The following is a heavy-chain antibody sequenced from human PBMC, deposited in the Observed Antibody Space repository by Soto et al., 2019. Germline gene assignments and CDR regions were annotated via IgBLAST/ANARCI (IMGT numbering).Heavy chain of an antibody. CDR3: VRDYASDSGVLLDF. CDR1: GYSFTHYV. D-gene: IGHD3-22*01. Sequence: QVKLVQSGTEVKKPGASVKVSCKASGYSFTHYVIHWVRQAPGQRLEWMGWIGAGDGKTYYSQNFQGRVTITKDTSATTAYMELSRLIPEDTVVYYCVRDYASDSGVLLDFWGQGTLVTVSS. CDR2: IGAGDGKT. V-gene: IGHV1-3*01. J-gene: IGHJ4*02.